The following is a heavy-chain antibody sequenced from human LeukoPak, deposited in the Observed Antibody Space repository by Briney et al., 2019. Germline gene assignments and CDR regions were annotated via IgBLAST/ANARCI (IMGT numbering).Heavy chain of an antibody. D-gene: IGHD3-10*01. CDR1: GFTFSSYA. CDR2: ISNSGGST. CDR3: AKSGSGLNDAFDI. Sequence: GGSLRLTCAASGFTFSSYAMHWVRQAPGKGLEWVSGISNSGGSTYYADSVKGRFTISRDNSKSTLYLQMNSLRAEDTAVYYCAKSGSGLNDAFDIWGQGTMVTVSS. J-gene: IGHJ3*02. V-gene: IGHV3-23*01.